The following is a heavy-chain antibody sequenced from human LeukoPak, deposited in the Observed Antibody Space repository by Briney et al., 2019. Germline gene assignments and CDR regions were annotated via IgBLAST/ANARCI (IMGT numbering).Heavy chain of an antibody. CDR2: IIPIFGTA. J-gene: IGHJ4*02. D-gene: IGHD3-10*01. V-gene: IGHV1-69*13. Sequence: ASVKVSCKASGGTFSSYAISWVRQAPGQGLEWMGGIIPIFGTANYAQKFQGRVTITADESTSTAYMELSSLRPEDTAVYYCARASYFHGSFDYWGQGTLVTVSS. CDR3: ARASYFHGSFDY. CDR1: GGTFSSYA.